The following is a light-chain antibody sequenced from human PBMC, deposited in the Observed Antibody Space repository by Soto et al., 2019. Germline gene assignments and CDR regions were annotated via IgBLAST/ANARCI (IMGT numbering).Light chain of an antibody. CDR1: QYINTR. V-gene: IGKV3-20*01. J-gene: IGKJ5*01. Sequence: IVLTHSPATLSSFPGDRVTVSCRASQYINTRLAWYQHRPGQAPRLLIYQTSLRAAGIPARFSGSGSGTDLTITISRLEPEDFEVYYCQQYGKSTIKFGQGKRMEIK. CDR2: QTS. CDR3: QQYGKSTIK.